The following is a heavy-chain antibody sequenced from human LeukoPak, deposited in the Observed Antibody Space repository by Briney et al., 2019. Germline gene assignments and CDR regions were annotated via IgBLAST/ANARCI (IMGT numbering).Heavy chain of an antibody. D-gene: IGHD3-3*01. Sequence: GRSLRLSCAVSGFTFSNYAMSWVRQAPGKWLQWVSLIGGSGGTTYYADSVKGRFTIFRDNSKNTLYLQMNSLRAEDTAVYYCAKGGVKSGWYDSWGQGTLVTVSS. CDR2: IGGSGGTT. J-gene: IGHJ5*01. CDR1: GFTFSNYA. CDR3: AKGGVKSGWYDS. V-gene: IGHV3-23*01.